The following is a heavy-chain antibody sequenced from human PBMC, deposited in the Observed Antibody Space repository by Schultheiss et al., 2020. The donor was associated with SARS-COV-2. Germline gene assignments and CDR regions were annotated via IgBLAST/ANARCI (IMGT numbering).Heavy chain of an antibody. CDR1: GYTFTGYY. J-gene: IGHJ6*02. V-gene: IGHV1-2*06. CDR3: ASQLRLGELSLYPYYYYHDGMNV. CDR2: INPNSGGT. Sequence: ASVKVSCKASGYTFTGYYMHWVRQAPGQGLEWMGRINPNSGGTNYAQKFQGRVTMTRDTSISTAYMELSRLRSDDTAVYYCASQLRLGELSLYPYYYYHDGMNVWSQGTTVTVSS. D-gene: IGHD3-16*02.